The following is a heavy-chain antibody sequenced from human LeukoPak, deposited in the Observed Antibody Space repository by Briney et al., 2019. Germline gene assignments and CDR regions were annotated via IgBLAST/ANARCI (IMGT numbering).Heavy chain of an antibody. J-gene: IGHJ4*02. Sequence: SETLSLTCAVYGGSFSGYYWSWIRQPPGRGLEWIGEINHSGSTNYNPSLKSRVTISVDTSKNQFSLKLSSVTAADTAVYYCASVYDSSGYYPFWGQGTLVTVSS. CDR3: ASVYDSSGYYPF. CDR2: INHSGST. CDR1: GGSFSGYY. V-gene: IGHV4-34*01. D-gene: IGHD3-22*01.